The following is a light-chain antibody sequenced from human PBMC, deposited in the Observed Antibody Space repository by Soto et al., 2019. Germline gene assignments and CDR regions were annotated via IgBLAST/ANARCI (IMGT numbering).Light chain of an antibody. CDR3: SSYTSSSTLV. CDR1: SSDVGGWPH. Sequence: QSALTQPASVSASPGQSITISCAGTSSDVGGWPHVSWYQQHPGKAPKLVIYEVSNRPSGVSSRFSGSKSGSTASLTISGLQAEDEADYYCSSYTSSSTLVFGGRTKLTVL. CDR2: EVS. V-gene: IGLV2-14*01. J-gene: IGLJ2*01.